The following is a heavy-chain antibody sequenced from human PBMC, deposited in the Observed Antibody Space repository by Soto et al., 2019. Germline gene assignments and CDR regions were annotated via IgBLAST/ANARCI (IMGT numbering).Heavy chain of an antibody. CDR1: GGSISSYY. V-gene: IGHV4-59*08. CDR3: ARLPDSSSWYLAQNAFDI. D-gene: IGHD6-13*01. J-gene: IGHJ3*02. Sequence: SETLSLTCTVSGGSISSYYWSWIRQPPGKGLEWIGYIYYSGSTNYNPSLKSRVTISVDTSKNQFSLKLSSVTAADTAVYYCARLPDSSSWYLAQNAFDIWGQGTMVTVSS. CDR2: IYYSGST.